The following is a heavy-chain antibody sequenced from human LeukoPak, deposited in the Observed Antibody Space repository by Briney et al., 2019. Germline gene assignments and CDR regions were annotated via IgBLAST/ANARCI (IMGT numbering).Heavy chain of an antibody. J-gene: IGHJ3*02. CDR3: ATDLGRGSYPGTQEDAFDI. V-gene: IGHV1-69*13. Sequence: SVKVSCKASGGTFSSYAISWVRQAPGQGLEWMGGIIPIFGTANYAQKFQGRVTITADESTSTAYMELSSLRSEDTAVYYCATDLGRGSYPGTQEDAFDIWGQGTMVTVSS. CDR2: IIPIFGTA. D-gene: IGHD1-26*01. CDR1: GGTFSSYA.